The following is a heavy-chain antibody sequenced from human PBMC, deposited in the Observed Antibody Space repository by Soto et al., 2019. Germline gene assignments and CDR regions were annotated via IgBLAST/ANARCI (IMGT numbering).Heavy chain of an antibody. D-gene: IGHD2-2*03. CDR2: ISSSTTTI. CDR1: GFTFSSYG. V-gene: IGHV3-48*02. Sequence: EVQLVESGGGLVQPGGSLRLSCVGSGFTFSSYGMNWVRQAPGKGLEWLSFISSSTTTIYYADSVKGRFTISRDNAKNSLYLQRNSLRDEDTAVYYCARDGYCIKTSCYFLPDVWGQGTTVTVSS. CDR3: ARDGYCIKTSCYFLPDV. J-gene: IGHJ6*02.